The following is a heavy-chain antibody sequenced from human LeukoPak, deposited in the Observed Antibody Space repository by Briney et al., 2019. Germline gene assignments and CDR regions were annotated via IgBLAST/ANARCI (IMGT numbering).Heavy chain of an antibody. Sequence: SETLSLTCAVYGGSFSGYYWSWIRQPPGKGLEWIGEINHSGSTTYNPSLKSRVTISVDTSKNQFSLKLSSVTAADTAVYYCVYDYGELDYWGQGTLVTVSS. D-gene: IGHD4-17*01. CDR1: GGSFSGYY. CDR2: INHSGST. CDR3: VYDYGELDY. V-gene: IGHV4-34*01. J-gene: IGHJ4*02.